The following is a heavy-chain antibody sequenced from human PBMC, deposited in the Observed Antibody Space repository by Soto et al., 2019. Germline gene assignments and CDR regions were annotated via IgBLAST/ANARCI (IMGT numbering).Heavy chain of an antibody. CDR3: ASGHFTIFGVVIKVGAFDI. Sequence: SVKVSCKASGGTFSSYAISWVRQAPGQGLEWMGGIIPIFGTANYAQKFQGRVTITADESTSTAYMELSSLRSEDTAVYYCASGHFTIFGVVIKVGAFDIWGQGTMVTVSS. CDR1: GGTFSSYA. V-gene: IGHV1-69*13. CDR2: IIPIFGTA. D-gene: IGHD3-3*01. J-gene: IGHJ3*02.